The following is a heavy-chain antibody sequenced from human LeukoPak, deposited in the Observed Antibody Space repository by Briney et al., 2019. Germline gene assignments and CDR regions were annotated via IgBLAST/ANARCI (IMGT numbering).Heavy chain of an antibody. Sequence: PGGSLRLSCAASGFTFSSYTMNWVRQAPGKGLEWVSSISRGSSYIYYADSVKGRSTISRDDAQNSLYLQMNSLRAEDTAVYYCARMAYYDSSGYYPVPFDNWGQGTLVTVSS. J-gene: IGHJ4*02. D-gene: IGHD3-22*01. CDR3: ARMAYYDSSGYYPVPFDN. CDR2: ISRGSSYI. V-gene: IGHV3-21*01. CDR1: GFTFSSYT.